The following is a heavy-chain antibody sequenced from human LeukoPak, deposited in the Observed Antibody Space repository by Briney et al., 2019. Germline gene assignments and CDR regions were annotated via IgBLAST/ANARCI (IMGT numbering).Heavy chain of an antibody. V-gene: IGHV4-34*01. CDR1: GGSFSGYY. CDR3: ARVDGSCSGGSCPSGNWFDP. D-gene: IGHD2-15*01. CDR2: INHSGST. J-gene: IGHJ5*02. Sequence: PSETLSLTCAVYGGSFSGYYWSWIRQPPGKGLEWIGEINHSGSTYYNPSLKSRVTISVDTSKNQFSLKLNSVTAADTAVYYCARVDGSCSGGSCPSGNWFDPWGQGTLVTVSS.